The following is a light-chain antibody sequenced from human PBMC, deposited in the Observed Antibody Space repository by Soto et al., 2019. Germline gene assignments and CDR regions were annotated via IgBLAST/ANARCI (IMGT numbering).Light chain of an antibody. CDR1: LSVSNY. CDR3: QQRIDWPIT. V-gene: IGKV3-11*01. CDR2: DAS. Sequence: EIVLTQSPATLSLSPGESATLSCRASLSVSNYLAWYQQKPGQAPRLLIFDASNRATGIPARFSGSGSGTDFTLTISSLEPEDFAVYYCQQRIDWPITFGQGTRLEIK. J-gene: IGKJ5*01.